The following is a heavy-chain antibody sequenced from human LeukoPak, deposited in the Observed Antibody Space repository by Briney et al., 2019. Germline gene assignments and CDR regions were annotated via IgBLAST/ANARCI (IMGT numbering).Heavy chain of an antibody. J-gene: IGHJ4*02. D-gene: IGHD2-15*01. CDR3: AKGTSSSCYSAPNY. Sequence: GGSLRLSCAASGFTFSSYGMHWVRQAPGKGLEWVSAICSNDNNTYYANSVKGRFTISRDNSKNTLSLQLNSLRAEDTAVYYCAKGTSSSCYSAPNYWGQGTLVTVSS. CDR2: ICSNDNNT. V-gene: IGHV3-23*01. CDR1: GFTFSSYG.